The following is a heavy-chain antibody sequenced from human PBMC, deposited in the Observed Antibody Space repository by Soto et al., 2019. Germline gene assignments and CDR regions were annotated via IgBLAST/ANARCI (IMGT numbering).Heavy chain of an antibody. V-gene: IGHV1-69*13. CDR3: ARDLDTYYDSSGYYYKLDY. D-gene: IGHD3-22*01. CDR2: IIPIFGTA. CDR1: GGTVSRYA. J-gene: IGHJ4*02. Sequence: SVKVACKASGGTVSRYAISWVRQASGGGLDWMGGIIPIFGTANYAQKFHGIVTITADESTSTAYMELSSLRSEDTAVYYCARDLDTYYDSSGYYYKLDYWGQGTLVTVSS.